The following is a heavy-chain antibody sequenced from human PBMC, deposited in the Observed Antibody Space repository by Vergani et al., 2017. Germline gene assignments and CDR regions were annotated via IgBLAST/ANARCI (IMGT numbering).Heavy chain of an antibody. CDR2: FDPEDGET. Sequence: QVQLGQSGAEVKKPGASVKVSCKVSGYTLTELSMHWVRQAPGKGLEWRGGFDPEDGETIYAQQFQGRVTMTEDTSTDTAYLELSSLRSEDTAVYYGATDSPHYDDVWGSYRPAFDYWGQGTLVTVSS. D-gene: IGHD3-16*02. CDR3: ATDSPHYDDVWGSYRPAFDY. V-gene: IGHV1-24*01. J-gene: IGHJ4*02. CDR1: GYTLTELS.